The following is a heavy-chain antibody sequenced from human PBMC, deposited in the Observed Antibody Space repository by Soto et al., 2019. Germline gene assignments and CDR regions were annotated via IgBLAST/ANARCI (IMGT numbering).Heavy chain of an antibody. CDR3: ARGGVSRGAFDI. V-gene: IGHV1-8*02. Sequence: ASVKVSCKASGYTFTSYGISWVRQAAGQGLEGMGWMNPSSGNKAYAQKFQGRVTMTRNTSISTAYMELTSLRSEDTGIYYCARGGVSRGAFDIWGQGTMVTVSS. CDR1: GYTFTSYG. D-gene: IGHD3-10*01. CDR2: MNPSSGNK. J-gene: IGHJ3*02.